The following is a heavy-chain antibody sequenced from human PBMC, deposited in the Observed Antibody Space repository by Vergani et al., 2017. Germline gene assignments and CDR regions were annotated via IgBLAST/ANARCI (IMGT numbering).Heavy chain of an antibody. V-gene: IGHV4-34*01. CDR2: IYHSGST. Sequence: QVQLQQWGAGLLKPSETLSLTCAVYGGSFSGYYWSWIRQPPGKGLEWIGYIYHSGSTYYNPSLKSRVTISVDRSKNQFSLKLSSVTAADTAVYYCARSSCSSTSCPDAFDIWGQGTMVTVSS. CDR3: ARSSCSSTSCPDAFDI. CDR1: GGSFSGYY. J-gene: IGHJ3*02. D-gene: IGHD2-2*01.